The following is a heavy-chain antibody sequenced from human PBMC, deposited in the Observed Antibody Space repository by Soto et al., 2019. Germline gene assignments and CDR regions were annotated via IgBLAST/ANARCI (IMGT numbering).Heavy chain of an antibody. Sequence: QVQLVESGGGVVQPGRSLRLSCAASGFTFSSYGMNWVRQAPGKGLEWVAAIWHDGSNKYYADSVKGRFTISRDNSKNQLYLQRHGLRAYDTAVYYCARAMGRLVNTTYGMDVWGQGTTVTVSS. V-gene: IGHV3-33*01. CDR3: ARAMGRLVNTTYGMDV. CDR2: IWHDGSNK. CDR1: GFTFSSYG. J-gene: IGHJ6*02. D-gene: IGHD3-10*01.